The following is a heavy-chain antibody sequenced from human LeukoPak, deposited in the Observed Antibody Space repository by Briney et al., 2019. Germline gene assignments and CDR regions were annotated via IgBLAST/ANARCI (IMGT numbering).Heavy chain of an antibody. CDR1: GDSISTSSYY. J-gene: IGHJ4*02. V-gene: IGHV4-39*07. CDR2: IYYSGST. Sequence: SETLSLTCSVSGDSISTSSYYWGWIRQPPGKGLEWIGTIYYSGSTYYNPSLTSRVTISVDTSKNQFSLKLSSVTAADTAVYYCAKDGVNYYDISGYDIWGQGTLVTVSS. D-gene: IGHD3-22*01. CDR3: AKDGVNYYDISGYDI.